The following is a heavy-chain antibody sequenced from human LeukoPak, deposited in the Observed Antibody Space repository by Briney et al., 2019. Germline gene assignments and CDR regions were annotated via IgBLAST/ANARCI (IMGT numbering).Heavy chain of an antibody. D-gene: IGHD3-16*01. CDR1: GFTFSRYV. CDR2: ISGSGGST. CDR3: AKDLPNMMADGASSPFDY. Sequence: PGGSLRLSCAASGFTFSRYVMSWVRQAPGKGLEWVSGISGSGGSTYYADSVKGRFTISRDNSKNKLYLQMNSLRAEDTAVYYCAKDLPNMMADGASSPFDYWGQGTLVTVSS. V-gene: IGHV3-23*01. J-gene: IGHJ4*02.